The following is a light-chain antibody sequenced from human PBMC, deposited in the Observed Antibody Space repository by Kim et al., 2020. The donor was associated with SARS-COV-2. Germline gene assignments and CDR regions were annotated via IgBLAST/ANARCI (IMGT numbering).Light chain of an antibody. CDR3: QKYNSAPWT. V-gene: IGKV1-27*01. CDR1: QAISNY. CDR2: AAS. J-gene: IGKJ1*01. Sequence: DIQMTQSPSSLSASVGDRVTITCRASQAISNYLAWYQQKPGKVPKLLIYAASTLQSGVPSRFSGSGSGTDFTLTISSLQPEDVATYYCQKYNSAPWTFGQGTKVE.